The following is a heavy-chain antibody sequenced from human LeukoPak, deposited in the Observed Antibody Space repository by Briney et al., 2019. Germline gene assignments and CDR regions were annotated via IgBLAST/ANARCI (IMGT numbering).Heavy chain of an antibody. Sequence: GGSLRLSCAASGFTFSSYSMNWVRQAPGKGLEWVSYISSSSSTIYYADSVKGRFTISRDNAKNSLYLQMNSLRAEDTAVYYCARVIVTVPGQSDYFDYWGQGTLVTFSS. D-gene: IGHD2/OR15-2a*01. CDR1: GFTFSSYS. J-gene: IGHJ4*02. CDR3: ARVIVTVPGQSDYFDY. V-gene: IGHV3-48*01. CDR2: ISSSSSTI.